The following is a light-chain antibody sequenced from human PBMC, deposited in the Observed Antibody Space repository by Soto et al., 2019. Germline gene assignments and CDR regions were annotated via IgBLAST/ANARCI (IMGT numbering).Light chain of an antibody. Sequence: EIVLTQSPGTLSLSPGERATLSCRASQSVAGSYLAWYQQKPGQAPRLLIYGASSRATGFPDRFSGSGSGTEFTLTISSLQSEDFAVYYCHQRQSWPRTFGQGTKVDNK. J-gene: IGKJ1*01. CDR3: HQRQSWPRT. CDR2: GAS. CDR1: QSVAGSY. V-gene: IGKV3-20*01.